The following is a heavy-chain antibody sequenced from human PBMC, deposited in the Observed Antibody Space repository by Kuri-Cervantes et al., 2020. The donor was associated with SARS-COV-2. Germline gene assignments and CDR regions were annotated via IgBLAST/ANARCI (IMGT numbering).Heavy chain of an antibody. V-gene: IGHV4-39*07. CDR3: ARGGFGY. CDR1: GGSISSGSYY. CDR2: INHDGST. Sequence: GSLRLSCTVSGGSISSGSYYWSWNRQPPGRGLEWIGEINHDGSTNYNPSLKRRLTITVDTSKNQFSLKLSSVTAADTAVYYCARGGFGYWGQGTLVTVSS. J-gene: IGHJ4*02.